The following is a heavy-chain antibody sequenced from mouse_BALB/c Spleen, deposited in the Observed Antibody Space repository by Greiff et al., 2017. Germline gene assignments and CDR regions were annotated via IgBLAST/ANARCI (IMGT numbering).Heavy chain of an antibody. J-gene: IGHJ2*01. CDR3: ARDGPPWDFDY. Sequence: EVQLVESGGGLVQPGGSLRLSCATSGFTFTDYYMSWVRQPPGKALEWLGFIRNKANGYTTEYSASVKGRFTISRDNSQSILYLQMNTLRAEDSATNYCARDGPPWDFDYWGQGTTLTVSS. CDR2: IRNKANGYTT. CDR1: GFTFTDYY. V-gene: IGHV7-3*02. D-gene: IGHD4-1*01.